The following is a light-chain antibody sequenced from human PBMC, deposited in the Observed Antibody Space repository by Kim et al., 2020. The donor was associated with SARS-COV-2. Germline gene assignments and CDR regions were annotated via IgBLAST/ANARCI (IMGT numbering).Light chain of an antibody. CDR1: SGSIASNY. V-gene: IGLV6-57*03. Sequence: NFMLTQPHSVSESPGKTVTISCTRSSGSIASNYVQWYQQRPGSVPTTVIYEDNQRPSGVPDRFSGSIDSSSNSASLTISGLKTEDEADYYCQSYDSSNRVFGGGTQRTVL. J-gene: IGLJ3*02. CDR3: QSYDSSNRV. CDR2: EDN.